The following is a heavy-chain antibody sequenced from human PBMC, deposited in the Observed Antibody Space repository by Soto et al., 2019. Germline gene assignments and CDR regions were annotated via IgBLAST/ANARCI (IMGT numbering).Heavy chain of an antibody. CDR2: IYYSGST. CDR3: VRGAKEIFGVVPDYYGMDV. CDR1: GGSISSYY. J-gene: IGHJ6*02. Sequence: SETLSLTCTVSGGSISSYYWSWIRQPPGKGLEWIGYIYYSGSTNYNPSLKSRVTISVDTSKNQFSLKLSSVTAADTAVYYCVRGAKEIFGVVPDYYGMDVWGQGTTVTVSS. D-gene: IGHD3-3*01. V-gene: IGHV4-59*01.